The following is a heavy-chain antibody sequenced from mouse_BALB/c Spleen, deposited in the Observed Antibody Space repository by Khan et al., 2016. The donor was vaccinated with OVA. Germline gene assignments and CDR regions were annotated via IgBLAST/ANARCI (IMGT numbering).Heavy chain of an antibody. CDR3: AREWGAWFPY. J-gene: IGHJ3*01. D-gene: IGHD1-3*01. CDR1: GYIFIDSN. V-gene: IGHV1-77*01. CDR2: ISPGSGNT. Sequence: QVQLKESGTELVRPGASVKLSCKASGYIFIDSNINWVKQRTGQGLEWIGKISPGSGNTYYNEKFKGKATLTADKSSSTTYLQLSSLTSEDTAVYFYAREWGAWFPYWGQGTMITVSA.